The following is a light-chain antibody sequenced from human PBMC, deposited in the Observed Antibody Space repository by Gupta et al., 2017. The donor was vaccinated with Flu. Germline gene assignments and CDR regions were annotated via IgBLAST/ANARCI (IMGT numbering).Light chain of an antibody. Sequence: VSVAPGQTASISCEGNTLGRKYVHWYQQRPGQATVLVVYDDGDRPSGLPERFSGSSSGHTATLTISRVEPGDQADSPCQGWASSGDDWEVGG. CDR3: QGWASSGDDWE. V-gene: IGLV3-21*02. CDR1: TLGRKY. CDR2: DDG. J-gene: IGLJ3*02.